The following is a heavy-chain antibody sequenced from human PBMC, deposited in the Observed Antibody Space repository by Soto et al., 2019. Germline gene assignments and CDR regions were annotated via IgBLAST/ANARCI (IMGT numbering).Heavy chain of an antibody. D-gene: IGHD2-21*01. CDR3: ARCRDVANWSDT. Sequence: QVQLQESGAGLVKSSQTLSLTCTVSGGSISSGGYYWSWIRQYPGKGLDWIGYIYLSGTTYYYPHLKSRVTISLDTSKTQSSLKLSTVTAADAAVYYCARCRDVANWSDTWGQGTLVTVSS. CDR1: GGSISSGGYY. CDR2: IYLSGTT. J-gene: IGHJ5*02. V-gene: IGHV4-31*03.